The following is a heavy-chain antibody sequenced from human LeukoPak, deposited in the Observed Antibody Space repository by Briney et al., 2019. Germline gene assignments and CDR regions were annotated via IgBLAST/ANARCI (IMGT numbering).Heavy chain of an antibody. Sequence: SETLSLTCTVSGGSISSSSYYWGWIRQPPGKGLEWIGSIYYSGSTYYNPSLKSRVTISVDTSKNQFSLQLNSVTPEDTAVYYCARDLDGHFDPWGQGTLVTVSS. CDR1: GGSISSSSYY. J-gene: IGHJ5*02. D-gene: IGHD1-1*01. V-gene: IGHV4-39*02. CDR2: IYYSGST. CDR3: ARDLDGHFDP.